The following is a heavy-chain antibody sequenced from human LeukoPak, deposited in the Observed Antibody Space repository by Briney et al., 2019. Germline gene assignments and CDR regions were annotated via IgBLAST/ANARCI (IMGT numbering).Heavy chain of an antibody. J-gene: IGHJ4*02. Sequence: SETLSLTCTVSGYSISSGYYWGWIRQPPGKGLEWIGSIYHSGSTYYNPSLKSRVTISVDTSKNQFSLKLRSVTAADTAVYYCARDGPEGIMVVAPTHYFHYWGQGTLVTVSS. CDR1: GYSISSGYY. D-gene: IGHD2-15*01. V-gene: IGHV4-38-2*02. CDR3: ARDGPEGIMVVAPTHYFHY. CDR2: IYHSGST.